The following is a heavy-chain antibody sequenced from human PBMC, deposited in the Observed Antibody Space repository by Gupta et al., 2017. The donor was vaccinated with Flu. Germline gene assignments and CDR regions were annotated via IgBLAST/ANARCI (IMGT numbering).Heavy chain of an antibody. D-gene: IGHD3-9*01. Sequence: WGWIRQPPGKGLEWIGSIYHSGSTYYNPSLKSRVTISVDTSKNQFSLKLSSVTAADTAVYYCARRGTYYDILTGTDYWGQGTLVTVSS. J-gene: IGHJ4*02. V-gene: IGHV4-38-2*01. CDR3: ARRGTYYDILTGTDY. CDR2: IYHSGST.